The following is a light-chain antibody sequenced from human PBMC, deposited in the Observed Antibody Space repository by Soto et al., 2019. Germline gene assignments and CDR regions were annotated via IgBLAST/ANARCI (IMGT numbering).Light chain of an antibody. J-gene: IGLJ1*01. V-gene: IGLV2-14*03. CDR1: SSDVGGYNS. Sequence: QSVLTQPASMSGSPGQSITISCTGTSSDVGGYNSVSWYQQHPGKAPKLIIYDVSRRPSGVSNRFSGSQSANTASLTISGLQAEDEGDYYCNSFTTSTTYVFGTGTKLTVL. CDR2: DVS. CDR3: NSFTTSTTYV.